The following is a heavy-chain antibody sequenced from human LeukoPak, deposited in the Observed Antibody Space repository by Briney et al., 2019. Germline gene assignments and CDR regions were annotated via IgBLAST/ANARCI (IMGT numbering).Heavy chain of an antibody. Sequence: SVKVSCKASGGTFSSYAISWVRQAPGQGLEWMGGIIPIFGTANYAQKFQGRITITTDESTSTAYMELSSLRSEDTAVYYCARQGILAYCGGDCYPFDYWGQGTLVTVSS. V-gene: IGHV1-69*05. CDR3: ARQGILAYCGGDCYPFDY. CDR1: GGTFSSYA. D-gene: IGHD2-21*01. J-gene: IGHJ4*02. CDR2: IIPIFGTA.